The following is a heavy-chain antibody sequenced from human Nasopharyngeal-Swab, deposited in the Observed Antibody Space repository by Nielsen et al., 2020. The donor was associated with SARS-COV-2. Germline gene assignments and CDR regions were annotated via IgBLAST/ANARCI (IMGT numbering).Heavy chain of an antibody. CDR1: GYSFTSYW. CDR3: ARHYYGSGSYIDY. J-gene: IGHJ4*02. D-gene: IGHD3-10*01. V-gene: IGHV5-51*01. CDR2: IYPGDSDT. Sequence: KVSCKGSGYSFTSYWIGWVRQMPGKGLEWMGIIYPGDSDTRYSPSFQGQVTISADKSISTAYLQWSSLKASDTAMYYCARHYYGSGSYIDYWGQGTLVTVSS.